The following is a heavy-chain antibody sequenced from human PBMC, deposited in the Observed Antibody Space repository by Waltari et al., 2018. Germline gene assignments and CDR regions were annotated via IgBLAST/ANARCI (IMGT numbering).Heavy chain of an antibody. J-gene: IGHJ4*02. Sequence: QVQLVQSGADVKKPGSSVKVSCKASGGTFSSYVISWVRQAPGQGLEWMGGIIPICGTANNAQKCQGRVTITADESTSTAYMELSSLRSEDTDVYYCARHYDSSGYLLDYWGQGTLVTVSS. CDR2: IIPICGTA. CDR1: GGTFSSYV. D-gene: IGHD3-22*01. V-gene: IGHV1-69*12. CDR3: ARHYDSSGYLLDY.